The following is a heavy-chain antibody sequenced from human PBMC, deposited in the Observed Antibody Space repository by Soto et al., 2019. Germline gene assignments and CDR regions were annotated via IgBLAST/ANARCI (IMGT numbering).Heavy chain of an antibody. CDR1: GFTFSSYA. Sequence: GGSLRLSCAASGFTFSSYAMSWVRQAPGKGLEWVSAISGSGGSTYYADSVKGRFTISRDNSKNTLYMQMNSLRAEDTAVYYCAKDRVARGTYDFWSGYYSYYGMDVWGQGTTVTVSS. V-gene: IGHV3-23*01. CDR2: ISGSGGST. CDR3: AKDRVARGTYDFWSGYYSYYGMDV. J-gene: IGHJ6*02. D-gene: IGHD3-3*01.